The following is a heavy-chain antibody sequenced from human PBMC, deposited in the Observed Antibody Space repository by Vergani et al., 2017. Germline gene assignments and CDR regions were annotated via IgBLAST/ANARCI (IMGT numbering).Heavy chain of an antibody. V-gene: IGHV4-59*12. J-gene: IGHJ4*02. D-gene: IGHD2-2*02. Sequence: QVQMQESGPGLVKTSETLSLTCSASGAPISYWCWSWLRQPAGKGLEWIGEICHTEDTKYSPSLKSRVTVSVDESRNLFSLRLNSVTAADTAVYYCATIGYRRWGYYFDYWGQGILVTVSS. CDR3: ATIGYRRWGYYFDY. CDR2: ICHTEDT. CDR1: GAPISYWC.